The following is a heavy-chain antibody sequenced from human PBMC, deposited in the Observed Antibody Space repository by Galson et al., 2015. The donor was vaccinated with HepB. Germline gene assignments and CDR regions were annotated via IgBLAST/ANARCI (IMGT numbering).Heavy chain of an antibody. D-gene: IGHD3-3*01. Sequence: SVKVSCKASGYTFTSYGISWVRQAPGQGLEWMGWISAYNGNTNYAQRLQGRVTMTTDTSTSTAYMELRSLRSDDTAVYYCARTTIFGRFGTPPKPYFDYWGQGTLVTVSS. V-gene: IGHV1-18*04. CDR3: ARTTIFGRFGTPPKPYFDY. J-gene: IGHJ4*02. CDR1: GYTFTSYG. CDR2: ISAYNGNT.